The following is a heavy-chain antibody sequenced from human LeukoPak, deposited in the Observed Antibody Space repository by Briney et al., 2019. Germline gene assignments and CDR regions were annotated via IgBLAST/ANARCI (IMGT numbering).Heavy chain of an antibody. CDR1: GYTFTGYY. CDR2: INPNSGGT. J-gene: IGHJ4*02. D-gene: IGHD3-10*01. V-gene: IGHV1-2*02. Sequence: ASVKVSCKASGYTFTGYYMHWVRQAPGQGLEWMGWINPNSGGTNYAQKFQGRVTMTRDTSISTAYMELSRLRSDDTAVYYCARAGIRVVRGVIIPPDYWGQGTLVTVSS. CDR3: ARAGIRVVRGVIIPPDY.